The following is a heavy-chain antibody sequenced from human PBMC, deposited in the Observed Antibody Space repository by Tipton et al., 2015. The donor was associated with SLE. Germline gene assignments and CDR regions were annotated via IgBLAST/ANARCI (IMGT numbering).Heavy chain of an antibody. D-gene: IGHD1-7*01. V-gene: IGHV3-30*02. CDR3: ARDGYNWNSGDY. CDR1: GFTFSSYG. Sequence: SGFTFSSYGMHWVRQAPGKGLEWVAFIRYDGSNKYYADSVKGRFTISRDNAKNSLYLQMNSLRAEDTAVYYCARDGYNWNSGDYWGQGTLVTVSS. J-gene: IGHJ4*02. CDR2: IRYDGSNK.